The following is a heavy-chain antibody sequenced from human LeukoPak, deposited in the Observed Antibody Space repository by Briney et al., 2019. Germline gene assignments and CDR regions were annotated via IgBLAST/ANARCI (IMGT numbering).Heavy chain of an antibody. CDR1: GLTFSSAV. CDR2: VSGNGDMT. Sequence: PGGSLRLSCAASGLTFSSAVMAWVRQCPGKGLEWVASVSGNGDMTYYTDSVKGRFAISRDNSRSTLFLQLSGLTFDDTARYYCAKVDIVGSRKPGMDVWGQGTTVTVSS. V-gene: IGHV3-23*01. J-gene: IGHJ6*02. D-gene: IGHD2-21*01. CDR3: AKVDIVGSRKPGMDV.